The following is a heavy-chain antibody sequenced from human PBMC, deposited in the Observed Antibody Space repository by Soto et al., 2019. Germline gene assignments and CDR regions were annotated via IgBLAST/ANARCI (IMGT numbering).Heavy chain of an antibody. CDR2: IYYSGST. CDR3: ARQSSSWYYFDY. D-gene: IGHD6-13*01. J-gene: IGHJ4*02. CDR1: GGSISSGVYY. V-gene: IGHV4-30-4*01. Sequence: SKTLSLTCTVSGGSISSGVYYWSWIRQPPGMGLEWIGYIYYSGSTYYIPSLKSRVTISVDTSKNQFSLKLSSVTAADTAVYYCARQSSSWYYFDYWGQGTLVTVSS.